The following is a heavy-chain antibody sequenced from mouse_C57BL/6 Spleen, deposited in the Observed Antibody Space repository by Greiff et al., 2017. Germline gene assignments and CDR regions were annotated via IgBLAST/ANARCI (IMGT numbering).Heavy chain of an antibody. CDR2: ISSGGSYP. J-gene: IGHJ2*01. CDR1: GFTFSSYG. D-gene: IGHD1-1*01. Sequence: EVNLVESGGDLVKPGGSLTLSCAASGFTFSSYGMSWVRQTPDKRLEWVATISSGGSYPYYPDSVKGRFTISRDNAKNTLYLQMSSLKSDDTAMYYCARDYGSSYDYFDYWCQGTTLTVSS. V-gene: IGHV5-6*01. CDR3: ARDYGSSYDYFDY.